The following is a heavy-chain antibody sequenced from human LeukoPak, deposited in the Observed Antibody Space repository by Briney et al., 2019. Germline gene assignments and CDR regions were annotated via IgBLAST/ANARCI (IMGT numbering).Heavy chain of an antibody. V-gene: IGHV3-23*01. CDR3: AKGYIQLWWFDY. D-gene: IGHD5-18*01. Sequence: GGSLRLSCAASGFTFSIYAMSWVRQAPGKGLQWVLLISGSGDGAHYADSVKGRFTISRDNSKNTVYLQMTNLRAEDTAVYYCAKGYIQLWWFDYWGQGTLVTVSS. CDR1: GFTFSIYA. J-gene: IGHJ4*02. CDR2: ISGSGDGA.